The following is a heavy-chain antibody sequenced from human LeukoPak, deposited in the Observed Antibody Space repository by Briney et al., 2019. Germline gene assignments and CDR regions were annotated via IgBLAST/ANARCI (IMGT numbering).Heavy chain of an antibody. CDR1: GYTFTGYY. D-gene: IGHD2-15*01. V-gene: IGHV1-2*02. CDR3: AREGGGTGRWFDP. CDR2: INPNSGGT. Sequence: GASVTVSCKASGYTFTGYYMHWVRQAPGQGLEWMGWINPNSGGTNYAQKFQGRVTMTRDTSISTAYLELSRLRSDDTAVYYCAREGGGTGRWFDPWGQGTLVTVSS. J-gene: IGHJ5*02.